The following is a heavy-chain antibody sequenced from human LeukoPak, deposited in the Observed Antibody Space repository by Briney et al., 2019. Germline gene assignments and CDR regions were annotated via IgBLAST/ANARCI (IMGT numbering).Heavy chain of an antibody. J-gene: IGHJ4*02. D-gene: IGHD6-19*01. CDR3: ARGYSSGWSDY. V-gene: IGHV4-34*01. CDR2: IYYSGST. CDR1: GGSFSGYY. Sequence: PSETLSLTCAVYGGSFSGYYWSWIRQPPGKGLEWIGYIYYSGSTYYNPSLKSRVTISVDTSKNQFSLKLSSVTAADTAVYYCARGYSSGWSDYWGQGTLVTVSS.